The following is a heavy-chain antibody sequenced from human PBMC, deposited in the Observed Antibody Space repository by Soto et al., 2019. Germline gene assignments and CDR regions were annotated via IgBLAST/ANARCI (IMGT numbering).Heavy chain of an antibody. CDR2: IRNKANSYTT. J-gene: IGHJ4*02. CDR3: ARDRRVGGYYWTSFDY. D-gene: IGHD3-22*01. CDR1: GFTFSDHY. V-gene: IGHV3-72*01. Sequence: PGGSLRLSCAASGFTFSDHYMDWVLQAPGKGLEWVGRIRNKANSYTTEYAASVKGRFTISRDDSKNSLYLQMNSLKTEDTAVYYCARDRRVGGYYWTSFDYWGQGTLVTVSS.